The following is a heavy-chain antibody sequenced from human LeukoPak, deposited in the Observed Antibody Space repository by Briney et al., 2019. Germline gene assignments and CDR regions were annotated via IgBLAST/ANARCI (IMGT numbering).Heavy chain of an antibody. Sequence: GGSLRLSCAASGFTFASYGMSWVREAPGKGLEWVSFITTNGGRTSYADSVEGRFTISRDNPRNTLYMQMNSLRDEDTAVYYCAIMHGYYDGTGYWVQWGQGTLVTVSS. V-gene: IGHV3-23*01. CDR2: ITTNGGRT. D-gene: IGHD3-22*01. CDR1: GFTFASYG. J-gene: IGHJ1*01. CDR3: AIMHGYYDGTGYWVQ.